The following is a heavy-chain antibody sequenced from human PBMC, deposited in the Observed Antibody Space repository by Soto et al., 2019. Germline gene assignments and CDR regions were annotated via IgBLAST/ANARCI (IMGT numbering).Heavy chain of an antibody. CDR1: GFTFSSYG. Sequence: GGSLRLSCAASGFTFSSYGMHWVRQAPGKGLEWVAVIWYDGSNKYYADSVKDRFTISRDNSKNTLYLQVNSLRAEDTAVYYCARDSKRKTLITIFGVGSPSSGNGMDVWGQGTTVTVSS. D-gene: IGHD3-3*01. J-gene: IGHJ6*02. CDR2: IWYDGSNK. CDR3: ARDSKRKTLITIFGVGSPSSGNGMDV. V-gene: IGHV3-33*01.